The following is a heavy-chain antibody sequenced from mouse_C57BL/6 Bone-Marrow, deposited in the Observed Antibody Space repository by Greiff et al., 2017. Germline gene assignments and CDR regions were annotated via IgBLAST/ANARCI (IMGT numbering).Heavy chain of an antibody. D-gene: IGHD1-1*01. CDR2: IDPSDSYT. CDR1: GYTFTSYW. CDR3: AREWAVVGYFDV. V-gene: IGHV1-69*01. J-gene: IGHJ1*03. Sequence: QVQLKESGAELVMPGASVKLSCKASGYTFTSYWMHWVKQRPGQGLEWIGEIDPSDSYTNYNQKFKGKSTLTVDKSSSTAYMQLSSLTSEDSAVYYCAREWAVVGYFDVWGTGTTVTVSS.